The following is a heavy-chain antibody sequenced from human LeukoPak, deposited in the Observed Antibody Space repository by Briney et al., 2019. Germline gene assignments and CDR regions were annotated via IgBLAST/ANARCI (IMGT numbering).Heavy chain of an antibody. CDR1: GFTFSNYW. CDR2: ISTDGSST. Sequence: GGSLRLSCAASGFTFSNYWMNWVRQAPGKGLVWVSRISTDGSSTTYADSVKGRFTISRDNAKNTLYLEMNSLRAEDTAVYYCARDRYCTTTRCSDYWGQGTLVTVSS. V-gene: IGHV3-74*03. CDR3: ARDRYCTTTRCSDY. D-gene: IGHD2-2*01. J-gene: IGHJ4*02.